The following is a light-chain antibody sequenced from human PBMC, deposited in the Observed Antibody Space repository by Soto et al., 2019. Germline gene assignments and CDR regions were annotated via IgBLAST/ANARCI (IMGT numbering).Light chain of an antibody. Sequence: DIQLTQSPSFLSASVGDRVTITCRASQGISSYLAWYQQKPGKAPKLLMYAASNLQSGVPSRFSGSGSGTEFTLTISSLQPEDFATYYCQQLKSYPQTFGQGTKVGIQ. CDR1: QGISSY. J-gene: IGKJ1*01. CDR2: AAS. CDR3: QQLKSYPQT. V-gene: IGKV1-9*01.